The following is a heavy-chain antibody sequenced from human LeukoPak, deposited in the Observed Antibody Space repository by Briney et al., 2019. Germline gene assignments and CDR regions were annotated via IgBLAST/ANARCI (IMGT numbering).Heavy chain of an antibody. CDR1: GGSVSSGSYY. J-gene: IGHJ5*02. V-gene: IGHV4-61*01. CDR3: ARKPYSNYAGWFDP. Sequence: SETLSLTCTVSGGSVSSGSYYWSWIRQPPGKGLEWIGYIYYSGSTNYNPSLKSRVTISVDTSKNQFSLKLSSVTAADTAVYYCARKPYSNYAGWFDPWGQGTLVTVSS. D-gene: IGHD4-11*01. CDR2: IYYSGST.